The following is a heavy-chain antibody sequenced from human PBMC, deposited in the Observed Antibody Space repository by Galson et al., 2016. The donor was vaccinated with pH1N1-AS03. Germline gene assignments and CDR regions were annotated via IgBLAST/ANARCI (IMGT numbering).Heavy chain of an antibody. V-gene: IGHV4-59*08. CDR2: IYYSGST. CDR1: GGSISSYY. D-gene: IGHD6-19*01. Sequence: ETLSLTCTVSGGSISSYYWSWLRQPPGKGLEWIGYIYYSGSTNYNPSLKSRVTMSVDTSKNQLSPKLTSVTAADTAVYYCARRGGSGAPLFDYWGQGTLVTVSS. J-gene: IGHJ4*02. CDR3: ARRGGSGAPLFDY.